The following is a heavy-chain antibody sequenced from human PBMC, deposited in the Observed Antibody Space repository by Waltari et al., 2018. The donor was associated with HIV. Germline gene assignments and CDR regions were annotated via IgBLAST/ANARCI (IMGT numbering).Heavy chain of an antibody. V-gene: IGHV3-48*03. CDR2: ISSSGGTI. CDR1: GFTFSSYE. D-gene: IGHD2-15*01. J-gene: IGHJ4*02. Sequence: EVQLVESGGGLVQPGGSLRLSCAASGFTFSSYEMNWVRQAPGKGLEWVSYISSSGGTIYYADAVKGRFTISRDNAKRTPYLQMNSLRAEDTAVYYCAREKAVVADYWGQGTLVTVSS. CDR3: AREKAVVADY.